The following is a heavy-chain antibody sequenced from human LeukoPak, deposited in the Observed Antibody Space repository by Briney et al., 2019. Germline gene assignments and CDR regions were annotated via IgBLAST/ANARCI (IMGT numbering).Heavy chain of an antibody. D-gene: IGHD2-8*01. CDR2: ISYDGSNK. CDR1: GFTFSSYA. V-gene: IGHV3-30-3*01. Sequence: AGGSLRLSCAASGFTFSSYAMHWVRQAPGKGLEWVAVISYDGSNKYYADSVKGRFTISRDNSKNTLYLQMNSLRAEDTAVYYCARDLMETSFDYWGQGTLVTVSS. CDR3: ARDLMETSFDY. J-gene: IGHJ4*02.